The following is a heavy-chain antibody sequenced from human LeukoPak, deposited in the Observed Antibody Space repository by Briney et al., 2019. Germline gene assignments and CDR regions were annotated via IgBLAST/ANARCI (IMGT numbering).Heavy chain of an antibody. Sequence: PGGSLRLSCATSGFTFSSYGMHWVRQVPGKGLEWVGFIRSKAYGGTTEYAASVKGRFTISRDDSKSIAYLQMNSLKTEDTAVYYCTRVRGWELLDYWGQGTLVTVSS. CDR2: IRSKAYGGTT. D-gene: IGHD2-15*01. CDR1: GFTFSSYG. V-gene: IGHV3-49*04. CDR3: TRVRGWELLDY. J-gene: IGHJ4*02.